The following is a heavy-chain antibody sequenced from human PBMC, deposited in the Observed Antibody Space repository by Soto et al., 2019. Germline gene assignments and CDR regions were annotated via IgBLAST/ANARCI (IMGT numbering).Heavy chain of an antibody. CDR3: ANPGKRVAPRQLAY. Sequence: PGGSLRLSCAASGFTFSSYAMSWVRQAPGKGLEWISAITNSGGSTYYADSVKGRFTISRDNSKNTLYLQMNSLRAEDTAVYYRANPGKRVAPRQLAYGGKGTLDPVSS. CDR1: GFTFSSYA. J-gene: IGHJ4*02. D-gene: IGHD5-12*01. CDR2: ITNSGGST. V-gene: IGHV3-23*01.